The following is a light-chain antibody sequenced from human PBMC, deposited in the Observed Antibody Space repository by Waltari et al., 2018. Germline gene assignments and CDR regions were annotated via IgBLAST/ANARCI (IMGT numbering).Light chain of an antibody. V-gene: IGKV3-11*01. CDR3: KQRSDWPYT. J-gene: IGKJ2*01. CDR2: DAS. CDR1: QSVDSY. Sequence: EIVLTQSPDTLSLSPGERATLSCRASQSVDSYLAWYQQEPGQAPRLLIYDASNRTAGIPARFSGSGSGTDFTLTISSLEPEDFAVYYCKQRSDWPYTFGQGTKLEIK.